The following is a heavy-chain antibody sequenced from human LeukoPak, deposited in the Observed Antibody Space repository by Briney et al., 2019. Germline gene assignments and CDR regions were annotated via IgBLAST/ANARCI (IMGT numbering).Heavy chain of an antibody. V-gene: IGHV1-69*05. D-gene: IGHD3-3*01. CDR1: GGTFSSYA. CDR2: IIPIFGTA. J-gene: IGHJ5*02. CDR3: ARLRSYYDLILGRFDH. Sequence: SVKVSCKASGGTFSSYAISWVRQAPGQGLEWMGGIIPIFGTANYAQKFQGRVTITTDESTSTAYMELSSLRSEDTAVYYCARLRSYYDLILGRFDHWGQGTLVTVSS.